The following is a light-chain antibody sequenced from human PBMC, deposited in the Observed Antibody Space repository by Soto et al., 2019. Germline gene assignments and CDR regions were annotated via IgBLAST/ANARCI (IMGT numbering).Light chain of an antibody. Sequence: DIQMTQSPSTLSASVGDRVTITCRASQSISSWLAWYQRKPGKAPKLLIYKASTLESGVPSRFSGSGSGTEFTLTLSSLQPDDFATYYCQQYISYSTFGQGTKVEVK. CDR2: KAS. V-gene: IGKV1-5*03. J-gene: IGKJ1*01. CDR3: QQYISYST. CDR1: QSISSW.